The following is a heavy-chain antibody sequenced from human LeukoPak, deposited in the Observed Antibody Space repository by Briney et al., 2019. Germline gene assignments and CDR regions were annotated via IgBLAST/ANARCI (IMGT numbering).Heavy chain of an antibody. V-gene: IGHV3-20*04. CDR3: AREYAALGFDI. CDR1: GLTFDDRG. Sequence: GGSLRLSCAASGLTFDDRGMSWVRQAPGQGLEWVFGINCNGGSTAYAVSVKGRFTISRDNAKKSLYLQMNSLRGEDTALYYCAREYAALGFDIWGQGTMVTVSS. D-gene: IGHD7-27*01. CDR2: INCNGGST. J-gene: IGHJ3*02.